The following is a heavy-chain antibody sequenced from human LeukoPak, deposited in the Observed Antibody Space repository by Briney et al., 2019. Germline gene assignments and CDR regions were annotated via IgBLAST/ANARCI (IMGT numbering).Heavy chain of an antibody. V-gene: IGHV3-23*01. CDR3: AKEYSSGWYYFDY. Sequence: PGGSLRLSYAASGFTFSSYAMSWVRQAPGKGLEWVSGISGSGGSTYYADSVKGRFTISRDNSKNTLYLQMTSLRAEDTAVYYCAKEYSSGWYYFDYWGQGTLVTVSS. D-gene: IGHD6-19*01. J-gene: IGHJ4*02. CDR2: ISGSGGST. CDR1: GFTFSSYA.